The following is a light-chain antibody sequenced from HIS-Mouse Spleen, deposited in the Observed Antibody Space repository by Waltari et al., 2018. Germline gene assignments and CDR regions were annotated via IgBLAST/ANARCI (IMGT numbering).Light chain of an antibody. CDR3: QQYNSYSLT. CDR1: QSISSW. Sequence: DIQMTQSPSTLSASVGDRVTITCRASQSISSWLAWYQQKPGKAPKLLIYNASSLESGVPSRFSGSGSGTEVTLTIRSLQPDDFATYYCQQYNSYSLTFGGGTKVEIK. V-gene: IGKV1-5*03. CDR2: NAS. J-gene: IGKJ4*01.